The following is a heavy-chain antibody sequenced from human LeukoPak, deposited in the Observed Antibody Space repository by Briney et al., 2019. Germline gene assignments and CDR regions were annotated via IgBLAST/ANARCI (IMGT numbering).Heavy chain of an antibody. CDR2: ISYDGSNK. J-gene: IGHJ4*02. CDR1: GFTFSSYG. D-gene: IGHD3-10*01. CDR3: AKETGSGSYYEYYYDY. Sequence: PGGSLRLSCAASGFTFSSYGMHWVRQAPGKGLEWVAVISYDGSNKYYADSVKGRFTISRDNSKNTPYLEMNSLRAEDTAVYYCAKETGSGSYYEYYYDYWGQGTLVTVSS. V-gene: IGHV3-30*18.